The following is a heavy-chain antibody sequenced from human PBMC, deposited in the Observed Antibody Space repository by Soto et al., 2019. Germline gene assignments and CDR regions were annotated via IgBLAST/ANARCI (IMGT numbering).Heavy chain of an antibody. D-gene: IGHD3-10*01. Sequence: PGGSLRLSCAASGFTFSRYGIHCVRQAPGKGLEWVAVISYDGSNKYYADSVKGRFSISRDNSKNTLYLQMNSLRAEDTAVYYCAREGGYGSYGMDVWGQGTTVTVSS. CDR3: AREGGYGSYGMDV. CDR2: ISYDGSNK. V-gene: IGHV3-30-3*01. CDR1: GFTFSRYG. J-gene: IGHJ6*02.